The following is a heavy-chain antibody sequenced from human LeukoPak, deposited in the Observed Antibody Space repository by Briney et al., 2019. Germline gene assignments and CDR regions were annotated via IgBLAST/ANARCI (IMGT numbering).Heavy chain of an antibody. Sequence: SETLSLTCTVSGGSISSYYWSWIRQPPGKGLEWIGYIYYSGSTNYNPSLKSRVTISVDTSKNQFSLKLSSVTAADTAVYYCARVSSSSGGVGDYWGQGTLVTVSS. CDR1: GGSISSYY. CDR3: ARVSSSSGGVGDY. CDR2: IYYSGST. V-gene: IGHV4-59*01. D-gene: IGHD6-13*01. J-gene: IGHJ4*02.